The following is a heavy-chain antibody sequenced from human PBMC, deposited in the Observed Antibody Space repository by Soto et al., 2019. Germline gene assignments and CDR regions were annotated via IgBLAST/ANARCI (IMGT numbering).Heavy chain of an antibody. J-gene: IGHJ4*02. V-gene: IGHV3-33*01. CDR2: IWYDGSNK. CDR3: ARDLLVVAATPRWVDY. D-gene: IGHD2-15*01. Sequence: GGSLRLSCAASGFTFSNYAMHWVRQAPGKGLEWVTVIWYDGSNKYYADSVKGRFTISRDNSKNTLYLQMNSLRAEDTAVYYCARDLLVVAATPRWVDYWGQGTLVTVSS. CDR1: GFTFSNYA.